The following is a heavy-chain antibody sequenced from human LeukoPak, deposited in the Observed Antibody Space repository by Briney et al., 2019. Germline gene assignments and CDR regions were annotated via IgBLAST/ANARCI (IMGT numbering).Heavy chain of an antibody. V-gene: IGHV1-2*02. CDR2: IIPNSGGT. J-gene: IGHJ4*02. CDR3: AKNRAGDYADY. Sequence: ASVKVSCKASGGTFSSYAISWVRQAPGQGLEWMGRIIPNSGGTNYAQKFRGRLTVTRDTSISTAYMELSSLRSDDTAVYYCAKNRAGDYADYWGQGTLVTVSS. D-gene: IGHD4-17*01. CDR1: GGTFSSYA.